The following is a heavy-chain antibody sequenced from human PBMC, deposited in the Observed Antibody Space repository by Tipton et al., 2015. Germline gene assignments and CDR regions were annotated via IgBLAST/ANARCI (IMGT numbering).Heavy chain of an antibody. CDR2: ISYSGST. CDR1: GGSISGHF. J-gene: IGHJ4*02. CDR3: ARARGRHGGLFDS. Sequence: TLSLTCNVSGGSISGHFWSWIRQPPGKGLEWIGYISYSGSTNYNPSLKSRFTISVDTSKTQFSLKMSSVTASDTAVYYCARARGRHGGLFDSWGQGILVTVSS. D-gene: IGHD4-23*01. V-gene: IGHV4-59*11.